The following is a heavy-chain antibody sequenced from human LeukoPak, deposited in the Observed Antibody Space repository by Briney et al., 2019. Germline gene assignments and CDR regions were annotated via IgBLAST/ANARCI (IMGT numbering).Heavy chain of an antibody. CDR1: GLTFSNYE. V-gene: IGHV3-48*03. Sequence: PGGSLRLSCAASGLTFSNYEINWVRQAPGKGLEWISYISSSGDRIYYADSVKGRFTISRDNAKNSLYMQMNSLRAEDTGVYYCARGYRYGYDYWGQGTLVTVSS. CDR3: ARGYRYGYDY. CDR2: ISSSGDRI. J-gene: IGHJ4*02. D-gene: IGHD5-18*01.